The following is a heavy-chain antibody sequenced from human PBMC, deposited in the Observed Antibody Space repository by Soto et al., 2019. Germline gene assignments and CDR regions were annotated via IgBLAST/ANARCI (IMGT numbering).Heavy chain of an antibody. CDR1: GFTFSSRS. CDR3: ARGELDRTIDY. Sequence: VGSLRLSCAASGFTFSSRSMNWVRQAPGKGLEWISYISGMSTTIYYANSVKGRFTISRDNAKNSVFLQMNNLRDDDTATYFCARGELDRTIDYWGQGTLVTVSS. D-gene: IGHD1-1*01. V-gene: IGHV3-48*02. J-gene: IGHJ4*02. CDR2: ISGMSTTI.